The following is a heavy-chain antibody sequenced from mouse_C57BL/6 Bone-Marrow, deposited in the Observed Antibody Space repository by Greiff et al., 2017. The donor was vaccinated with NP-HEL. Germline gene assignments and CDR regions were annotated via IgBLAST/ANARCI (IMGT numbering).Heavy chain of an antibody. CDR1: GYTFTSYW. CDR2: IYPGSGST. J-gene: IGHJ3*01. D-gene: IGHD2-3*01. Sequence: VQLQQSGAELVKPGASVKMSCKASGYTFTSYWITWVKQRPGQGLEWIGDIYPGSGSTNYNEKFKSKATLTVDTSSSTAYMQLSSLTSEDSAVYYCARNGYYVAWFAYGGQGTLVTVSA. CDR3: ARNGYYVAWFAY. V-gene: IGHV1-55*01.